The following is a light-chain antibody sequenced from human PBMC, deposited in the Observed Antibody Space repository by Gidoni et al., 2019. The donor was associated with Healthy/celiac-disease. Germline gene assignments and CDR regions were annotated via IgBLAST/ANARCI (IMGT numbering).Light chain of an antibody. CDR2: LGS. Sequence: DIVMNQSPLSMPVTPGEPASISCRSSQSLLHSNGYNYLDWYLQKPGQSPQLLIYLGSNRASGVPDRFSCSGSGTDFTLKISRVEAEDVGVYYCMQALQTPRTFGQGTKLEIK. CDR3: MQALQTPRT. V-gene: IGKV2-28*01. CDR1: QSLLHSNGYNY. J-gene: IGKJ2*01.